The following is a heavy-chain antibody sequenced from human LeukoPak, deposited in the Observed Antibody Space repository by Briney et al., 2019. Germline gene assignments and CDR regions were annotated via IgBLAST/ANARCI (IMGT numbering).Heavy chain of an antibody. D-gene: IGHD3-10*01. J-gene: IGHJ4*02. CDR3: ARDRFGHFDY. CDR2: IYYSGST. CDR1: GGSISSSSYY. V-gene: IGHV4-39*07. Sequence: SETLSLTCTVSGGSISSSSYYWGWIRQPPGKGLEWIGSIYYSGSTYYNPSLKSRVTISVDTSKNQFSLKLSSVTAADTAVYCCARDRFGHFDYWGQGTLVTVSS.